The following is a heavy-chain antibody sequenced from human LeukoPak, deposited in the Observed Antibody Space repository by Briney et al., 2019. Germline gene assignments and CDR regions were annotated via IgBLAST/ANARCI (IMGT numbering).Heavy chain of an antibody. V-gene: IGHV4-59*02. CDR2: IYYTGST. J-gene: IGHJ4*02. Sequence: PSETLSLTCTVSGGSVSSYYWSWIRQPPGKGLEWIGYIYYTGSTNYNPSLKSRVTMSVDASQNQFSLKLSSVTAADTAVYYCARGGSIYLYYNFDYWGQGTLVTVSS. CDR1: GGSVSSYY. D-gene: IGHD2-8*01. CDR3: ARGGSIYLYYNFDY.